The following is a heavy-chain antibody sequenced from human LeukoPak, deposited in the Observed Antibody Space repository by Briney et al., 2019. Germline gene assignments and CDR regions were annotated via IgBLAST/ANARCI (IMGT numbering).Heavy chain of an antibody. J-gene: IGHJ4*02. CDR3: ARGGDSGDYFDY. CDR1: GGSISSGGYS. V-gene: IGHV4-30-2*01. D-gene: IGHD1-26*01. Sequence: KPSETLSLTCAVSGGSISSGGYSWSWIRQPPGKGLEWIGYIYHSGSTYYNPSLKSRVTISVDRSKNQFSLKLSSVTAADTAVYYCARGGDSGDYFDYWGQGTLVTVSS. CDR2: IYHSGST.